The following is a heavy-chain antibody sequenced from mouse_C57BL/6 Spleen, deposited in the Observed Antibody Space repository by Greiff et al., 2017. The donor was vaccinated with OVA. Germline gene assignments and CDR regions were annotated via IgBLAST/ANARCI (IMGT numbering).Heavy chain of an antibody. CDR3: ARPMVTYAMDY. CDR1: GFTFSDYY. V-gene: IGHV5-12*01. J-gene: IGHJ4*01. Sequence: EVHLVESGGGLVQPGGSLKLSCAASGFTFSDYYMYWVRPPPEKRLEWVAYISNGGGSTYYPDTVKGRFTISRDNAKNTLYLQMSRLKSEDTAMYYCARPMVTYAMDYWGQGTSVTVSS. CDR2: ISNGGGST. D-gene: IGHD2-2*01.